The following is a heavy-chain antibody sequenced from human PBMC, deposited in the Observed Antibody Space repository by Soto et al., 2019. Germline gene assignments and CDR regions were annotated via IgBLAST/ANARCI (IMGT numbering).Heavy chain of an antibody. V-gene: IGHV4-59*01. J-gene: IGHJ6*02. CDR1: GGSITNYF. CDR2: VHNSGDT. CDR3: ASAYYYGSGSHPYYFYGMDV. D-gene: IGHD3-10*01. Sequence: PSETLSLTCTVSGGSITNYFWSWIRQPPGKGLEWVGYVHNSGDTKYNPSLKSRVTISVDTSKNQFSLRLTSVTAADAAVYYRASAYYYGSGSHPYYFYGMDVWGQGTTVTVSS.